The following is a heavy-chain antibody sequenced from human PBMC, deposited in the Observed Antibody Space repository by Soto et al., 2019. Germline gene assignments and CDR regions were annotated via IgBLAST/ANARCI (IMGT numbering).Heavy chain of an antibody. Sequence: EVQLVESGGGLVQPGRSLRLSCAASGFTFDDYAMHWVRQATGQGMEWVSGFSWNSGSIGYADSVKGRFTISRDNAQNSLYLQMNRLRAEDTAVYYCAKDMRGCRGWTLFDYWCQGTLVTVYS. CDR2: FSWNSGSI. CDR1: GFTFDDYA. J-gene: IGHJ4*02. CDR3: AKDMRGCRGWTLFDY. V-gene: IGHV3-9*01. D-gene: IGHD6-19*01.